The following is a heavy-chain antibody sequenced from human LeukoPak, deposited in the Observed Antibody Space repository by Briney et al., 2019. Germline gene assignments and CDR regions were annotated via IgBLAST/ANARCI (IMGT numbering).Heavy chain of an antibody. V-gene: IGHV5-51*01. J-gene: IGHJ4*02. CDR3: ARPRRAERDEDF. Sequence: GESLKISFKASGYSFANYWIGWVRQVPGKGLEWVAMINPGDTNIAYSPSFQGQVTISADRSISTAYLQWSSLKASDIAMYYCARPRRAERDEDFWGQGTLVTVSS. CDR1: GYSFANYW. D-gene: IGHD1-1*01. CDR2: INPGDTNI.